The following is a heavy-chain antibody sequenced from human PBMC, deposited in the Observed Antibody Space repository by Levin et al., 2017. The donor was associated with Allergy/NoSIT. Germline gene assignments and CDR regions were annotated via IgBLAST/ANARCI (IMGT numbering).Heavy chain of an antibody. D-gene: IGHD2-15*01. CDR1: GYTPTQLS. CDR2: FDPKNGEV. CDR3: AANGCSGGSCYAPLRYYYYMDV. J-gene: IGHJ6*03. Sequence: GESLKISCKLAGYTPTQLSIHWVRQAPGKGLEWMGGFDPKNGEVVYAQKFQDRVTMTKDTSTQTVYMELRSLRSGDTAVYYCAANGCSGGSCYAPLRYYYYMDVWGEGTPVTVSS. V-gene: IGHV1-24*01.